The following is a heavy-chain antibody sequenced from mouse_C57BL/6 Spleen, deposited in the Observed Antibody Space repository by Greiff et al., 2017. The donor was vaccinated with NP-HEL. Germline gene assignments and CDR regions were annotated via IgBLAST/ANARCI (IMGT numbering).Heavy chain of an antibody. D-gene: IGHD2-3*01. CDR3: ARSDGLTSSDD. CDR2: IDPSDSYT. CDR1: GYTFTSYW. V-gene: IGHV1-69*01. Sequence: VQLQQPGAELVMPGASVKLSCKASGYTFTSYWMHWVKQRPGQGLEWIGEIDPSDSYTNYNQKFKGKSTLTVDKSSSTAYMQLSSLTSEDSAVYYCARSDGLTSSDDWGQGTTLTVSS. J-gene: IGHJ2*01.